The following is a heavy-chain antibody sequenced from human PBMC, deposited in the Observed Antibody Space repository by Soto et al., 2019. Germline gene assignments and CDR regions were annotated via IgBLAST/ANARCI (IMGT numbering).Heavy chain of an antibody. D-gene: IGHD2-21*02. CDR1: GYTFTGYY. J-gene: IGHJ4*02. V-gene: IGHV1-2*04. CDR3: ARCGGDCRNTYPSDY. Sequence: ASVKVSCKASGYTFTGYYMHWVRQAPGQGLEWMGWINPNSGGTNYAQKFQGWVTMTRDTSISTAYMELSRLRSDDTAVYYCARCGGDCRNTYPSDYWGQATLVTGSS. CDR2: INPNSGGT.